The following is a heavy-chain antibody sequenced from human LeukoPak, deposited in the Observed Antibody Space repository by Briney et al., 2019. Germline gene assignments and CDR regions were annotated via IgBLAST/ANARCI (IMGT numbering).Heavy chain of an antibody. CDR2: IYYSGST. D-gene: IGHD1-14*01. CDR3: ARVPNQSKYSIGNY. Sequence: PSETLSLTCTVSRGSISNSNYYWGWIRQPPGKGLEWIGNIYYSGSTYYHPSLKSRVTISVDTSKNQFSLKLNSVTAADTAVYYCARVPNQSKYSIGNYWGQGTLVIVSS. J-gene: IGHJ4*02. V-gene: IGHV4-39*01. CDR1: RGSISNSNYY.